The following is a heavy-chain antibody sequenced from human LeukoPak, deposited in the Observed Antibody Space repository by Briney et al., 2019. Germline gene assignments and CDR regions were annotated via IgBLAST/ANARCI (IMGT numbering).Heavy chain of an antibody. D-gene: IGHD6-13*01. CDR2: ISYDASNK. CDR1: GFTFSSYA. CDR3: ARAPRWIAAAGTSYFDF. J-gene: IGHJ4*02. V-gene: IGHV3-30-3*01. Sequence: QPGRSLRLSCAASGFTFSSYAMHWVRQAPGKGLEWVAVISYDASNKYYADSVKGRFTISRDNSKNTLYMQMNSLRAEDTAVYYCARAPRWIAAAGTSYFDFWGQGTLVTVSS.